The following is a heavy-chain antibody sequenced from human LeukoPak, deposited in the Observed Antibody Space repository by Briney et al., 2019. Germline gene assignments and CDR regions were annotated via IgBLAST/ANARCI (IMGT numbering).Heavy chain of an antibody. Sequence: GGSLRLSCAASGFTFDDYAMHWVRQAPGKGLEWVSGIRWNSGRIGYADSVKGRFTISRDNAKNSLYLQMNSLRAEDTAVYYCAKDSGGSYSPWGQGTLVTVSS. D-gene: IGHD2-8*02. V-gene: IGHV3-9*01. CDR1: GFTFDDYA. CDR3: AKDSGGSYSP. CDR2: IRWNSGRI. J-gene: IGHJ5*02.